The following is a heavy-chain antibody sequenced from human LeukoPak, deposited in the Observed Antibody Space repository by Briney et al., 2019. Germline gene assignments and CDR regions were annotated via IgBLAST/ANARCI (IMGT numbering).Heavy chain of an antibody. CDR1: W. D-gene: IGHD1-26*01. CDR2: INREGNEK. V-gene: IGHV3-7*01. J-gene: IGHJ4*02. Sequence: GGSLRLSCATFWMTLVRQVPGKGLEWVANINREGNEKYYVDSVKGRFTISRDNAKNSVDLQMDSLRVEDTAVYYCARVGTWELHRGFDFWGQGTLVTVSS. CDR3: ARVGTWELHRGFDF.